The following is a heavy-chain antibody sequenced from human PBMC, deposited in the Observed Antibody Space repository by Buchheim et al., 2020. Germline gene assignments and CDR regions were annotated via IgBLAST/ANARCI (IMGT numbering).Heavy chain of an antibody. Sequence: QVQLQESGPGLVKPSQTLSLTCTVSGDSRERGGFYWPWNRQHPGMGLEYIGYMSNSGSTYFNPSLHSPVTIYAATSKRHVSLQLSSVTAADTAVYFCARGTPRYYFDFWGQGTL. J-gene: IGHJ4*02. CDR2: MSNSGST. CDR1: GDSRERGGFY. CDR3: ARGTPRYYFDF. V-gene: IGHV4-31*01. D-gene: IGHD3-10*01.